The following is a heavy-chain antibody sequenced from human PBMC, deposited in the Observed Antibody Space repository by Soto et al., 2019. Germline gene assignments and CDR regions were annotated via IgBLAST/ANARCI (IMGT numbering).Heavy chain of an antibody. Sequence: GASVKVSCKVSGYTLTELSMHWVRQAPGKGLEWMGGFDTEDGETIYAQKFQGRVTMTEDTSTDTAYMELSSLRSEDTAVYYCATDLASPRYYFDYWGQGTLVTVSS. J-gene: IGHJ4*02. CDR3: ATDLASPRYYFDY. V-gene: IGHV1-24*01. CDR1: GYTLTELS. D-gene: IGHD1-26*01. CDR2: FDTEDGET.